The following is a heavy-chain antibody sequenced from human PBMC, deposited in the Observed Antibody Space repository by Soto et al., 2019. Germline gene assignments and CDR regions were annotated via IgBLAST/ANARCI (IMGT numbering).Heavy chain of an antibody. D-gene: IGHD2-15*01. J-gene: IGHJ4*02. Sequence: SETLSLTCAVYGGSFSGYYWSWIRQPPGKGLEWIGEINHSGSTNYNPSLKSRVTISVDTSKNQFSLKLSSVTAADTAVYYCAGHSSGGTLWGRGTLVTVSS. CDR2: INHSGST. CDR3: AGHSSGGTL. V-gene: IGHV4-34*01. CDR1: GGSFSGYY.